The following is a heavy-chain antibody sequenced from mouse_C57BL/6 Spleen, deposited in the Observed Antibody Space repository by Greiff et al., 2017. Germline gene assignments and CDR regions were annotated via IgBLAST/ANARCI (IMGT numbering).Heavy chain of an antibody. CDR3: AREGIYYYGSSYNVFDY. CDR2: INPNNGGT. CDR1: GYTFTDYY. V-gene: IGHV1-26*01. J-gene: IGHJ2*01. Sequence: VQLQQSGPELVKPGASVKISCKASGYTFTDYYMNWVKQSHGKSLEWIGDINPNNGGTSYNQKFKGKATLTVDKSSSTAYMELRSLTSEDSAVYYCAREGIYYYGSSYNVFDYWGQGTTLTVSS. D-gene: IGHD1-1*01.